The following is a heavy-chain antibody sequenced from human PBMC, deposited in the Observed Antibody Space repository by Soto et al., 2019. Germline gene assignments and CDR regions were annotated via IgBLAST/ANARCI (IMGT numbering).Heavy chain of an antibody. D-gene: IGHD3-3*01. J-gene: IGHJ4*02. CDR1: GFTFSSYW. CDR3: ARAGGDFWSGYYQIFDY. V-gene: IGHV3-7*01. Sequence: GGSLRLSCAASGFTFSSYWMSWVRQAPGKGLEWVANIKQDGSEKYYVDSVKGRFTISRDNAKNSLYLQMNSLRAEDTAVYYCARAGGDFWSGYYQIFDYWGQGTLVTVSS. CDR2: IKQDGSEK.